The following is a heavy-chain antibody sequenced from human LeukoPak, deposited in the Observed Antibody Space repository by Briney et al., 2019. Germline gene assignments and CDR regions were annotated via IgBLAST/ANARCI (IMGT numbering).Heavy chain of an antibody. CDR1: GFTFSSYA. CDR2: ISYDGSNK. Sequence: GGSLRLSCAASGFTFSSYAMHWVRQAPGKGLEWVAVISYDGSNKYYADSVKGRFTISRDNSKNTLYLQMNSLRAEDTAVYYCASYYYGSGRTPFDPWGQGTLVTVSS. CDR3: ASYYYGSGRTPFDP. V-gene: IGHV3-30-3*01. D-gene: IGHD3-10*01. J-gene: IGHJ5*02.